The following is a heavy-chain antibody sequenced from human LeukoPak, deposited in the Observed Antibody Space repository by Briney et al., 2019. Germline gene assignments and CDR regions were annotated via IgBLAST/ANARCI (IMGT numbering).Heavy chain of an antibody. CDR3: ARDSFRGSYSDY. Sequence: GGSLRLSCAASEFAFTSYEMNWVRQAPGKGLEWVSYISSSGSTIYYADSVKGRFTISRDNAKNSLYLQMNSLRAGDTAVYYCARDSFRGSYSDYWGQGTLVTVSS. CDR1: EFAFTSYE. J-gene: IGHJ4*02. V-gene: IGHV3-48*03. CDR2: ISSSGSTI. D-gene: IGHD1-26*01.